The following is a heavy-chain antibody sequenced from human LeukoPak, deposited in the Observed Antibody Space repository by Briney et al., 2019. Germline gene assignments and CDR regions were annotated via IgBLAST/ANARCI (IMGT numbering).Heavy chain of an antibody. J-gene: IGHJ4*02. V-gene: IGHV3-23*01. Sequence: GGSLRLSCAASGFTFSNYAMNWVRQAPGKGLEWVSGISGGGEGTFYVGSVKGRFTISRDISKSTLFLQMNSLRVEDTAVYYCAKATGSYPSNPFDYWGQGTLVTVSS. CDR1: GFTFSNYA. D-gene: IGHD1-26*01. CDR3: AKATGSYPSNPFDY. CDR2: ISGGGEGT.